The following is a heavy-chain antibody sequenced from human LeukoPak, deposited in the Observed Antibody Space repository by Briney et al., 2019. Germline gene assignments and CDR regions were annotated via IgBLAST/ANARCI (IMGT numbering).Heavy chain of an antibody. J-gene: IGHJ5*02. V-gene: IGHV4-39*07. CDR2: VHYDGRT. CDR3: ARVVTAAGLDL. Sequence: SETLSLTCTVSGGPISGSVTWGWVRQPPGKGLEWIGNVHYDGRTAPNPSLKSRVTMSLDTSTNQFSLKLNSVTATDTALYYCARVVTAAGLDLWGRGILGTISS. D-gene: IGHD6-19*01. CDR1: GGPISGSVT.